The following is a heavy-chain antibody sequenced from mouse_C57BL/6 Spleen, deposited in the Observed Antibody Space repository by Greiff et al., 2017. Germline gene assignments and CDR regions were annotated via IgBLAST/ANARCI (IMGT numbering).Heavy chain of an antibody. CDR2: ISRGSSTI. J-gene: IGHJ2*01. V-gene: IGHV5-17*01. CDR1: GFTFSDYG. Sequence: EVKLVESGGGLVKPGGSLKLSCAASGFTFSDYGMHWVRQAPEKGLEWVAYISRGSSTIYYADTVKGRCTISRDNAKNTLFLQMTSLRSEDTAMYYCARRNYGNFDYWGQGTTLTVSS. D-gene: IGHD2-1*01. CDR3: ARRNYGNFDY.